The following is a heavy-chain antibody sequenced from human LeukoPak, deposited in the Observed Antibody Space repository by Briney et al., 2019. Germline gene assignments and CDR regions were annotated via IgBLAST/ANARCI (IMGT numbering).Heavy chain of an antibody. J-gene: IGHJ4*02. V-gene: IGHV3-48*01. CDR2: ISSSSSTI. Sequence: GGSLRLSCAASGFTFSSYSMNWVRQAPGKGLEWVSYISSSSSTIYYADSVKGRFTISRDNAKNSLYLQMNSLRAEDTAVYYCARVPYYDFWSGLDYWGQGTLVTVSS. D-gene: IGHD3-3*01. CDR1: GFTFSSYS. CDR3: ARVPYYDFWSGLDY.